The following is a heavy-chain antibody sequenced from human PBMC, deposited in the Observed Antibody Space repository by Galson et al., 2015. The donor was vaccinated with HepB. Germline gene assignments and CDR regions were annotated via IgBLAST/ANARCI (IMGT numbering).Heavy chain of an antibody. V-gene: IGHV3-23*01. CDR2: INGRGSTR. Sequence: SLRLSCAGSGFIFRHHAMTWIRQAPGKGLEWVSGINGRGSTRSYSDAVKGRYSISRDNSKDTVFLQMDNLRAEDTAVYYCVKEGSWFGGDWFDPWGQGALVTVS. CDR3: VKEGSWFGGDWFDP. CDR1: GFIFRHHA. J-gene: IGHJ5*02. D-gene: IGHD3-16*01.